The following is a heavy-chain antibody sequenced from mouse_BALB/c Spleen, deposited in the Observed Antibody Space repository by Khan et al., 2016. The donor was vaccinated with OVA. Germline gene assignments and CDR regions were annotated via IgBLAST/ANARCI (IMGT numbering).Heavy chain of an antibody. D-gene: IGHD2-14*01. CDR2: IYPFNDDT. CDR1: GYTFTSYV. V-gene: IGHV1S136*01. J-gene: IGHJ2*01. Sequence: VQLQQSGPELVKPGASVKMSCEASGYTFTSYVIHWVKQKPGQGLEWIGYIYPFNDDTKYTEKFKGKATLTSDTSSSTAYMELRSLTSEDSAVYYCAKDYRYEVYVDYWGQGTTLTVAS. CDR3: AKDYRYEVYVDY.